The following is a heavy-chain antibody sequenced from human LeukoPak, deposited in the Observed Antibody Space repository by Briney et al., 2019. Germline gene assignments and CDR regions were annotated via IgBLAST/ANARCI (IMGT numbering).Heavy chain of an antibody. CDR3: ARSSHYDILTGYSEEDAFDI. CDR1: GFTFSSYA. CDR2: IYSGGST. Sequence: GGSLRLSCAASGFTFSSYAMSWVRQAPGKGLEWVSVIYSGGSTDYADSVKGRFTISRDNSKNTLYLQMNSLRVEDTAVYYCARSSHYDILTGYSEEDAFDIWGQGTMVTVSS. D-gene: IGHD3-9*01. J-gene: IGHJ3*02. V-gene: IGHV3-53*01.